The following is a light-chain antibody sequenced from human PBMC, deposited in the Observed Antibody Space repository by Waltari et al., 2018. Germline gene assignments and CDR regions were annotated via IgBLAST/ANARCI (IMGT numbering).Light chain of an antibody. Sequence: DIQVTQSPPSLSAPVGDRVSITCRTSEDIKTYLNWYQQKPGEAPQLLIYAASKLQRGLPSRFTGSGSGTDFTLTITNLQPDDFALYYCGHTHGFPPTFGQGTQV. CDR2: AAS. J-gene: IGKJ1*01. CDR1: EDIKTY. V-gene: IGKV1-39*01. CDR3: GHTHGFPPT.